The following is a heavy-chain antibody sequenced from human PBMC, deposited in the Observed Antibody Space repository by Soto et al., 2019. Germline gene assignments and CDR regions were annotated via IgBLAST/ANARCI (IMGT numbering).Heavy chain of an antibody. Sequence: GGSLRLSCVASGFTFSSYSINWVRQAPGKGLEWVSSISSSSSYIYYADSVKGRFTISRDNAKNSLYLQMNSLRAEDTAVYFCAREDYGSGSYYNPKWFDPWGQGTLVTVSS. CDR1: GFTFSSYS. CDR3: AREDYGSGSYYNPKWFDP. CDR2: ISSSSSYI. J-gene: IGHJ5*02. D-gene: IGHD3-10*01. V-gene: IGHV3-21*01.